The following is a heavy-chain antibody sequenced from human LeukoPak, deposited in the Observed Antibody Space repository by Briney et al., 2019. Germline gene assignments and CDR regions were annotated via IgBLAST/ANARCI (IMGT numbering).Heavy chain of an antibody. CDR3: ATDCGYSYESDF. Sequence: GGSLRLSCVATGFSLSSYSMNWARQAPGKGLEWVSYISNSITPKYYADSVKGRFTISRDNAKNSLNLQMNSLRAEDTAVYYCATDCGYSYESDFWDRGTLVTVSS. V-gene: IGHV3-48*01. J-gene: IGHJ4*02. CDR1: GFSLSSYS. D-gene: IGHD5-18*01. CDR2: ISNSITPK.